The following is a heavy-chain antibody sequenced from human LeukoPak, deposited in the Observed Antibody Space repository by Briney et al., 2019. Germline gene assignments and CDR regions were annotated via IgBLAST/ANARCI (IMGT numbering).Heavy chain of an antibody. CDR1: GFTFSSYS. D-gene: IGHD3-9*01. V-gene: IGHV3-21*01. J-gene: IGHJ3*02. CDR2: ISGGGST. Sequence: PGGSLRLSCAASGFTFSSYSMNWVRQAPGKGLEWVSAISGGGSTYYADSVKGRFTISRDNAKNSLYLQMNSLRAEDTAVYYCARSRRDWFDAFDIWGQGTMVTVSS. CDR3: ARSRRDWFDAFDI.